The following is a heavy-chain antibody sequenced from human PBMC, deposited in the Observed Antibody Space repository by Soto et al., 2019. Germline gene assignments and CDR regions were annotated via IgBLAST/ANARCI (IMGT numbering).Heavy chain of an antibody. V-gene: IGHV4-34*01. D-gene: IGHD6-19*01. J-gene: IGHJ4*02. CDR2: INHSGSA. CDR1: GESFSGYI. CDR3: ARGLITGSHYSGGWYYFDS. Sequence: PSETLSPTCAVYGESFSGYIWTWIRQTPGKGLQWIGQINHSGSASYNPSLKSRVTISVHTSNSQFSLELSSVTAADTAVYYCARGLITGSHYSGGWYYFDSWGQGTQVTSPQ.